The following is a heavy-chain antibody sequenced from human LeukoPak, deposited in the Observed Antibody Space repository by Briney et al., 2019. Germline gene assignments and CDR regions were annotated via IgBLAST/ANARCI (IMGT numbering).Heavy chain of an antibody. CDR2: INQDGSEM. Sequence: GGSLRLSCAASGFTLSSYWMTWVRQAPGEGLQWVANINQDGSEMYYVDSVKGRFTISRDNAKNSLYLQMNSLRAEDTAVYYCARSAGEIYYYYGMDVWGQGTTVTVSS. J-gene: IGHJ6*02. V-gene: IGHV3-7*04. CDR3: ARSAGEIYYYYGMDV. CDR1: GFTLSSYW. D-gene: IGHD3-16*01.